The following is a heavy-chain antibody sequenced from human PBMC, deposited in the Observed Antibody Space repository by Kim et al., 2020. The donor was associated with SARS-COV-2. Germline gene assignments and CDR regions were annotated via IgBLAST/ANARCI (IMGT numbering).Heavy chain of an antibody. CDR2: ISSSSSTI. CDR1: GFTFSSYS. Sequence: GGSLRLSCAASGFTFSSYSMNWVRQAPGKGLEWVSYISSSSSTIYYADSVKGRFTISRDNAKNSLYLQMNSLRDEDTAVYYCARGGGYSYGYLVPFDYWGQGTLVTVSS. CDR3: ARGGGYSYGYLVPFDY. J-gene: IGHJ4*02. V-gene: IGHV3-48*02. D-gene: IGHD5-18*01.